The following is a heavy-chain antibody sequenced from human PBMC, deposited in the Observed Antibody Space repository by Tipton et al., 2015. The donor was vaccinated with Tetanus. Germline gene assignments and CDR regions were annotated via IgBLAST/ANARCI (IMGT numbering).Heavy chain of an antibody. D-gene: IGHD3-22*01. CDR1: GYSFTSYW. V-gene: IGHV5-51*01. Sequence: QLVQSGAEVKKPGESLKISCKGSGYSFTSYWIGWVRQMPGKGLEWIRIIYAGHSDTRYSPSFQGRVTISAAKSISTAYLQWSSLKASDPALYYCARTGNYDSSGYQFDYWGQGTLVTVSS. CDR2: IYAGHSDT. CDR3: ARTGNYDSSGYQFDY. J-gene: IGHJ4*02.